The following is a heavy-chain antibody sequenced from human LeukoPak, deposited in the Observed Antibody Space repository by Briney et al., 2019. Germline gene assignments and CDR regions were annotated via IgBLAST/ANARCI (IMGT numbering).Heavy chain of an antibody. J-gene: IGHJ3*02. D-gene: IGHD3/OR15-3a*01. Sequence: GGSLRLSCAASGFTFNTFWMHWVRQAPGTGLVWISRVNTKGTETVYADSVKGRFTISRDNAKNTVHLQMNSLRAEDTAIYYCVRGSLGPAIWGQGTVVTVSS. CDR2: VNTKGTET. CDR3: VRGSLGPAI. CDR1: GFTFNTFW. V-gene: IGHV3-74*01.